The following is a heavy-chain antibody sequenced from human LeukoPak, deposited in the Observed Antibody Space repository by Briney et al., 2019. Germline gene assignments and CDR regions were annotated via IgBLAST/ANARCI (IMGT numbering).Heavy chain of an antibody. Sequence: SETLSLTCTVSGGSISSNSYYWGWIRQPPGKGLEWIGSIYYSGSTYYNPSLKNRLTISVDTSKNQFSLKLSSVTAADTAVYYCARVLGDSSGYTGDYWGQGTLVTVSS. CDR1: GGSISSNSYY. D-gene: IGHD3-22*01. CDR3: ARVLGDSSGYTGDY. CDR2: IYYSGST. V-gene: IGHV4-39*01. J-gene: IGHJ4*02.